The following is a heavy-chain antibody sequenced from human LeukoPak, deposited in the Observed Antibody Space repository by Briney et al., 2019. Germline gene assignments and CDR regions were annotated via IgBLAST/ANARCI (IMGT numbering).Heavy chain of an antibody. D-gene: IGHD3-22*01. CDR1: GFTFSSYA. J-gene: IGHJ4*02. Sequence: GGSLRLSCAASGFTFSSYAMSWVRQAPGKGLEWVSAISGRGGSTYYADSVKGRFTISRDNSKNTLYLQMNSLRAEDTAVYYCAKGGDYCDSSGYYFDYWGQGTLVTVSS. CDR2: ISGRGGST. V-gene: IGHV3-23*01. CDR3: AKGGDYCDSSGYYFDY.